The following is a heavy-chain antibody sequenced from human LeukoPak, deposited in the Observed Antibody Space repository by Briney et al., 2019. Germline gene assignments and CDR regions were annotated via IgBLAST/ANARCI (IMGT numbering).Heavy chain of an antibody. CDR3: AGPYGDYVYDAFDI. CDR1: GFTFSDYY. Sequence: PGGSLRLSCAASGFTFSDYYMSWIRQAPGKGLEWVSYISSSGSTIYYAGSVKGRFTISRDNAKNSLYLQMNSLRAEDTAVYYCAGPYGDYVYDAFDIWGQGTMVTVSS. CDR2: ISSSGSTI. V-gene: IGHV3-11*01. D-gene: IGHD4-17*01. J-gene: IGHJ3*02.